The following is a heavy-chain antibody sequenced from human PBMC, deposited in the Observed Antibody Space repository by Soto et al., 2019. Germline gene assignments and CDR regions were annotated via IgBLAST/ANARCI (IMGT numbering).Heavy chain of an antibody. CDR1: GGSFSGYY. J-gene: IGHJ5*02. CDR3: ARGRDIVVVPAAISWFDP. V-gene: IGHV4-34*01. D-gene: IGHD2-2*01. Sequence: SETLSLTCAVYGGSFSGYYWSWILQPPWRGLEWIGEINHSGSTNYNPSLKSRVTISVDTSKNQFSLKLSSVTAADTAVYYCARGRDIVVVPAAISWFDPWGQGTLVTVSS. CDR2: INHSGST.